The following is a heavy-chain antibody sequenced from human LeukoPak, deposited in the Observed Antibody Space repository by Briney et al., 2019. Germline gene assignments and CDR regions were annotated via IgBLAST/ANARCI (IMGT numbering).Heavy chain of an antibody. CDR3: VKGGLGSWSTNLYYFDY. CDR1: GFTFDDYT. V-gene: IGHV3-43*01. CDR2: ISWDGGST. Sequence: GGSLRLSCAASGFTFDDYTMHWVRQAPGKGLEWVSLISWDGGSTYYADSVKGRFTISRDNSKNSLYLQMNSLRTEDTALYYCVKGGLGSWSTNLYYFDYWGQGTLVTVSS. J-gene: IGHJ4*02. D-gene: IGHD6-13*01.